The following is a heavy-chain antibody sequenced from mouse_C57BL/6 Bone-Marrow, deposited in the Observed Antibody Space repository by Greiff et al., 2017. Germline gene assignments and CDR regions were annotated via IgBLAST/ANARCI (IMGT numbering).Heavy chain of an antibody. Sequence: VQLQQSGAELVRPGASVKLSCTASGFNIKDDYMHWVKQRPEQGLEWIGWIDPENGDTESASKFQGKATITADTSSNKAYLQLSSLTSEDTAVYYCTTGYYGSSFLAYWGQGTLVTVSA. D-gene: IGHD1-1*01. J-gene: IGHJ3*01. CDR3: TTGYYGSSFLAY. CDR2: IDPENGDT. V-gene: IGHV14-4*01. CDR1: GFNIKDDY.